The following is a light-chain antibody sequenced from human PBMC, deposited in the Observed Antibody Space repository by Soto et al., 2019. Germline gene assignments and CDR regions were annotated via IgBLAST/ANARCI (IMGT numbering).Light chain of an antibody. CDR3: SAYTSISTVV. V-gene: IGLV2-14*01. J-gene: IGLJ2*01. CDR2: DVS. CDR1: SSDVGGYNY. Sequence: QSVLTQPASVSGSPGQSITISCTGTSSDVGGYNYVSWYQQHPGKAPKLMIYDVSNRPSGVSNHYSGAKSVKTASLTLSGLQAEDEAEYYGSAYTSISTVVFGGVTKLTVL.